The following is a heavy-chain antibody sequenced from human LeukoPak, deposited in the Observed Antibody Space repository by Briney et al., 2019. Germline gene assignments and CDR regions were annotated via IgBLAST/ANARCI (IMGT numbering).Heavy chain of an antibody. CDR3: ARGRGYCSSTSCYTRRKITFDP. J-gene: IGHJ5*02. Sequence: GGSLRLSCAASGFTFSSYAMSWVRQAPGKGLEWVSAISGSGGSTYYADSVKGRFTISRDNSKNTLYLQMNSLRAEDTAVYYCARGRGYCSSTSCYTRRKITFDPWGQGTLVTVSS. CDR2: ISGSGGST. D-gene: IGHD2-2*02. V-gene: IGHV3-23*01. CDR1: GFTFSSYA.